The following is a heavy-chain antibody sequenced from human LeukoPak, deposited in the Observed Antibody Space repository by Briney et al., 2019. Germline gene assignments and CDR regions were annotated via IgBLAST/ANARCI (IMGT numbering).Heavy chain of an antibody. V-gene: IGHV1-2*02. CDR2: INPNSGGT. CDR3: ATEEKVTIFGVVSINYFDY. J-gene: IGHJ4*02. Sequence: GASVKVSCKASGYTFTGYYMHWVRQAPGQGLEWMGWINPNSGGTNYAQKFQGRVTMTEDTSTDTAYMELSSLRSEDTAVYYCATEEKVTIFGVVSINYFDYWGQGTLVTVSS. D-gene: IGHD3-3*01. CDR1: GYTFTGYY.